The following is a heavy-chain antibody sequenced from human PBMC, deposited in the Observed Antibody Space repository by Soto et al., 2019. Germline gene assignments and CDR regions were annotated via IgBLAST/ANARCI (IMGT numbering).Heavy chain of an antibody. CDR3: AKNAMSTVTRRGQYFDS. Sequence: GGSLRLSCAASGFTFSTYAMSWVRQAPGEGLEWVSGIGGGTGGTYNADSVKGRFIISRDNSKNTLYLQMNNLSVEDTAVYYCAKNAMSTVTRRGQYFDSWGQGTLATVSP. J-gene: IGHJ4*02. V-gene: IGHV3-23*01. CDR1: GFTFSTYA. D-gene: IGHD4-17*01. CDR2: IGGGTGGT.